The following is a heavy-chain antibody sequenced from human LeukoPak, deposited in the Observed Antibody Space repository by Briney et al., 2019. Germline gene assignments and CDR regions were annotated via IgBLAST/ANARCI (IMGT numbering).Heavy chain of an antibody. V-gene: IGHV3-7*04. CDR1: GYSFTSYW. CDR3: AGGGAGAGPDQYYFHY. D-gene: IGHD6-19*01. J-gene: IGHJ4*02. Sequence: GESLKISCKGSGYSFTSYWISWVRQAPGKGLEWVANIKQDGSEKYYVDSVKGRFTISRDNAKNSLYLQMNSLRAEDTAVYYCAGGGAGAGPDQYYFHYWGQGTLVTVSS. CDR2: IKQDGSEK.